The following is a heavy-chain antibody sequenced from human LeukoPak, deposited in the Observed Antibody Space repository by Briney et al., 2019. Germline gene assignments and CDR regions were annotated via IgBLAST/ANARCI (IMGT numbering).Heavy chain of an antibody. V-gene: IGHV1-8*01. CDR3: ARLSQTPDYYGSGGYFYLGY. J-gene: IGHJ4*02. CDR2: MNPNTGNA. Sequence: ASVKVSCKGFRYTFTSYDINWVRQAPGQVLEWMGWMNPNTGNAGYAPKFQGRVTMTRDTSISTAYLELSGLRSEDTAVYYCARLSQTPDYYGSGGYFYLGYWGQGTRVTVSS. CDR1: RYTFTSYD. D-gene: IGHD3-22*01.